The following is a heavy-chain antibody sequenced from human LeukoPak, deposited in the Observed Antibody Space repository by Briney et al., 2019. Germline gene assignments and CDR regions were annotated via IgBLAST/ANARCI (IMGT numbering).Heavy chain of an antibody. CDR3: AKDSNTGGYSFGS. Sequence: GGSLRLSCAVSGFTFHHYSMHWVRQPPGPGREWVSLISWDGGITYYADSVRGRFTISRDNSKNSLSLEMNSLRTEDTALYYCAKDSNTGGYSFGSWGQGTLVTVTS. CDR2: ISWDGGIT. CDR1: GFTFHHYS. J-gene: IGHJ4*02. V-gene: IGHV3-43*01. D-gene: IGHD5-12*01.